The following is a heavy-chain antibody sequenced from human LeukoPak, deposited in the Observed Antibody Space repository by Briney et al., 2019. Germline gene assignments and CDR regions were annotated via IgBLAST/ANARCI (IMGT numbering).Heavy chain of an antibody. CDR1: GGTFSSYA. Sequence: ASVKVSCKASGGTFSSYAISWVRQAPGQGLEWMGGIIPIFGTATYAQKFQGRVTITADESTSTAYMELSSLRSEDTAVYYCASLPAGTRWYFDLWGRGTLVTVSS. CDR3: ASLPAGTRWYFDL. D-gene: IGHD6-13*01. V-gene: IGHV1-69*13. J-gene: IGHJ2*01. CDR2: IIPIFGTA.